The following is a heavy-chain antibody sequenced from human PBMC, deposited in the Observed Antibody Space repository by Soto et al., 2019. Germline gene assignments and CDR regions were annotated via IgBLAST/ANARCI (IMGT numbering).Heavy chain of an antibody. CDR2: IKQDGSEK. CDR3: ARVHLGIVSVGYFDY. J-gene: IGHJ4*02. CDR1: GFTFSSYW. D-gene: IGHD7-27*01. V-gene: IGHV3-7*05. Sequence: GGSLRLSCAASGFTFSSYWMSWVRQAPGKGLEWVANIKQDGSEKYYVDSVKGRFTISRDNAKNSLYLQMNSLRAEDTAVYYCARVHLGIVSVGYFDYWGQGTLVTVSS.